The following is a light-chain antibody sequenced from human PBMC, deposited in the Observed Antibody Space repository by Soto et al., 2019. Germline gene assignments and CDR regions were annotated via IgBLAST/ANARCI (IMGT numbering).Light chain of an antibody. CDR1: QNIERN. CDR3: QQFKDYVWT. CDR2: AAS. J-gene: IGKJ1*01. Sequence: DIQMTQSPSTLSASVGDRVTITCRASQNIERNMAWYQQKPGRAPSLIIYAASTLERGVPSRFSGSGSGTEFTLIISNLQPDDFATYYCQQFKDYVWTFGQGTKV. V-gene: IGKV1-5*01.